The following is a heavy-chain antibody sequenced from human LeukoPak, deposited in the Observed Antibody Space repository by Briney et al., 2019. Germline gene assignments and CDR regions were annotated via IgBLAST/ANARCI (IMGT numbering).Heavy chain of an antibody. CDR1: GGSISSYY. CDR3: AKLPVYYDSGSFIDY. Sequence: PSETLSLTCTVSGGSISSYYWSWIRQPPGKGLEWIGYIYYSGSTNYNPSLKSRVTISVDTSKNQFSLQLNSVTPEDTAVYYCAKLPVYYDSGSFIDYWGQGTLVTVSS. CDR2: IYYSGST. D-gene: IGHD3-10*01. V-gene: IGHV4-59*12. J-gene: IGHJ4*02.